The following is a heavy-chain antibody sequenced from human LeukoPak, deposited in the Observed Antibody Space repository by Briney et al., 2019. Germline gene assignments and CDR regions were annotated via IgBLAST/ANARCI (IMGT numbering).Heavy chain of an antibody. J-gene: IGHJ4*02. CDR1: GFTFSSYA. CDR3: AKDQASGGFDY. D-gene: IGHD3-10*01. CDR2: ISYDGSNK. Sequence: GRSLRLSCAASGFTFSSYAMHWVRQAPGKGLEWVAVISYDGSNKYYADSVKGRFTISRDNSKNTLYLQMNSLRAEDTAVYYCAKDQASGGFDYWGQGTLVTVSS. V-gene: IGHV3-30-3*01.